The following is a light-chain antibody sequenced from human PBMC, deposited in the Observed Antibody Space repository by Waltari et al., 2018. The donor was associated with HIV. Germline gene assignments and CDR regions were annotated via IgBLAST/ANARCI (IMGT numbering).Light chain of an antibody. V-gene: IGLV1-44*01. CDR2: NNN. Sequence: QSVLTQPPSASGPPGQRVNFSCPGRSSHTGRKLVRWSQKLPGPAPRPLIYNNNQRPSGVPDRFSGSKSGTSASLAISGLQSEDEADYYCAAWDDSLNGHVLFGGGTKLTVL. J-gene: IGLJ2*01. CDR1: SSHTGRKL. CDR3: AAWDDSLNGHVL.